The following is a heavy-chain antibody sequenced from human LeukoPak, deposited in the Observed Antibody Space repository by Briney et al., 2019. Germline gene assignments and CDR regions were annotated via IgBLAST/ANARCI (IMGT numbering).Heavy chain of an antibody. CDR1: GFTFSSYA. D-gene: IGHD6-13*01. CDR3: AKDSSSWYGDY. J-gene: IGHJ4*02. CDR2: ISGSGSST. V-gene: IGHV3-23*01. Sequence: GGSLRLSCAASGFTFSSYAMSWVRQAPGKGLEWASGISGSGSSTYYADSVKGRFTISRDNSKNTLDLQMNSLRAEDTAVYYCAKDSSSWYGDYWGQGSLVTVSS.